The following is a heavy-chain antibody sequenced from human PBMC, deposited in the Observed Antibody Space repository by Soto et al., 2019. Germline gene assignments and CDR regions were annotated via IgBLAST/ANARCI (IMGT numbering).Heavy chain of an antibody. CDR1: GGSFSGYY. J-gene: IGHJ5*02. V-gene: IGHV4-34*01. D-gene: IGHD6-13*01. CDR3: ARTPILDLKLVRGGWFDP. Sequence: QVQLQQWGAGLLKPSETLSLTCAVYGGSFSGYYWSWIRQPPGKGLEWIGEINHSGSTNYNPSLKSRVTISGDTSKNQFALKLSSVTAADTAVYYCARTPILDLKLVRGGWFDPWGQGTLVTVSS. CDR2: INHSGST.